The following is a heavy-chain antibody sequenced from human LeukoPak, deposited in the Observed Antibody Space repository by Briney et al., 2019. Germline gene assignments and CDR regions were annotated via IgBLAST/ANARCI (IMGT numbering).Heavy chain of an antibody. V-gene: IGHV3-48*02. CDR1: GFTFSSYS. CDR2: ISSSSNTI. J-gene: IGHJ4*02. D-gene: IGHD5-12*01. CDR3: ARDILTKQAYSGYDN. Sequence: GGSLRLSCAASGFTFSSYSMNWVRQAPGKGLEWVSYISSSSNTIYYADSVKGRFTISRDNAKNSLYLLMNSLRDEDTAVYYCARDILTKQAYSGYDNWGQGTLVTVSS.